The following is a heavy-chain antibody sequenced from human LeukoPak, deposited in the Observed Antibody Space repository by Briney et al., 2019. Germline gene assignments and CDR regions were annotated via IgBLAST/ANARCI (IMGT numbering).Heavy chain of an antibody. CDR3: ARVVTIFGVENYYYYMDV. J-gene: IGHJ6*03. CDR2: IKQDGSEK. D-gene: IGHD3-3*01. CDR1: GFTFSSYW. V-gene: IGHV3-7*01. Sequence: GGSLRLSCAASGFTFSSYWMSWVRQAPGKGLEWVANIKQDGSEKYYVDSVKGRFTISRDNAKNSLYLQMNSLRAEDTAVYYCARVVTIFGVENYYYYMDVWGKGTTVTVPS.